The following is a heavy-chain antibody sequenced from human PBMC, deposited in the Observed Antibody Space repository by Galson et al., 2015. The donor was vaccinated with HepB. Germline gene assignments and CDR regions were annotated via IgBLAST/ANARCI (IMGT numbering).Heavy chain of an antibody. CDR2: IRNDGSKK. J-gene: IGHJ4*02. D-gene: IGHD2-15*01. V-gene: IGHV3-30*02. CDR1: GFTFRTYV. CDR3: AKGPTVGCSGGNCYFDS. Sequence: RLSCAASGFTFRTYVMHWVRQAPGKGLEWVAFIRNDGSKKYYADSMKGRFTISRDNSKNTLYLQVNSVRPEDTAVYYCAKGPTVGCSGGNCYFDSWGQGALVTVSS.